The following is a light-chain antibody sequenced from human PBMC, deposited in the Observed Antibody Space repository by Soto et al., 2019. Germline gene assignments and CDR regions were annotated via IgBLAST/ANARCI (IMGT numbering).Light chain of an antibody. CDR2: GAS. J-gene: IGKJ5*01. Sequence: ELVMTQSPATLSVSPVERATLSCRASQSVSRNLAWYQQKPGQAPRLLIYGASTRATGIPDRFSGSGSGTHFTLTISRLEPGDFAVYYCQHFGGTTFTFGQGTRLEIK. V-gene: IGKV3-20*01. CDR3: QHFGGTTFT. CDR1: QSVSRN.